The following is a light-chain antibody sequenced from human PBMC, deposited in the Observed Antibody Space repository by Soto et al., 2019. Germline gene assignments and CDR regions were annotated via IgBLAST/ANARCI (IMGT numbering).Light chain of an antibody. J-gene: IGKJ2*01. Sequence: IKVNNSLSSVSASIGDRVTITCRASQSISSYLNWYQQKPGKAPKLLIYGSSRLQTGVPSRFSGSGSGTDFTLTISSVQPKDFAPYFCPHTYIPPWPFG. CDR3: PHTYIPPWP. V-gene: IGKV1-39*01. CDR1: QSISSY. CDR2: GSS.